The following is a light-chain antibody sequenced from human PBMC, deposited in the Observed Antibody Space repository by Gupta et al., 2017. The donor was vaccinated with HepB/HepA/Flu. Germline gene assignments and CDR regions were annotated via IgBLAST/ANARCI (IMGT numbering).Light chain of an antibody. CDR1: QGIRND. Sequence: SQRTEFPSSLSASVGDRVTITWWASQGIRNDLGWYQQKPGKAPKRLIYAASSLQSGVPSRFSGRGSGTEFTLAISSLQPEDFPPCYCRQYNTYPRTFGEGTKVEIK. J-gene: IGKJ4*02. V-gene: IGKV1-17*01. CDR3: RQYNTYPRT. CDR2: AAS.